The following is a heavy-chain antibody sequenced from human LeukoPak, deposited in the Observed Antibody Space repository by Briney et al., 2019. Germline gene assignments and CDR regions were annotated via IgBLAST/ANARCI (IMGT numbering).Heavy chain of an antibody. CDR1: GFTFSSYS. J-gene: IGHJ3*02. CDR3: ALIEYSSSDDAFDI. Sequence: GGSLRLSCAASGFTFSSYSMNWVRQAPGKGLEWVSSISSSSSYTYYADSVKGRFTISRDNAKNSLYLQMNSLRAEDTAVYYCALIEYSSSDDAFDIWGQGTMVTVSS. V-gene: IGHV3-21*01. D-gene: IGHD6-6*01. CDR2: ISSSSSYT.